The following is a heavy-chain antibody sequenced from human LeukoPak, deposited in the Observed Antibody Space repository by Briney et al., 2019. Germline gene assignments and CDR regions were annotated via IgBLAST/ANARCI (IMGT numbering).Heavy chain of an antibody. CDR3: ARGYCSGGSCYPYGMDV. CDR1: GGSISSGGYY. J-gene: IGHJ6*04. Sequence: TLSLTCTVSGGSISSGGYYWSWIRQHPGKGLEWIGYIYYSGSTYYNPSLKSRVTISVDTSKNQFSLKLSSVTAADTAVYYCARGYCSGGSCYPYGMDVWGKGTTVTVSS. CDR2: IYYSGST. D-gene: IGHD2-15*01. V-gene: IGHV4-31*03.